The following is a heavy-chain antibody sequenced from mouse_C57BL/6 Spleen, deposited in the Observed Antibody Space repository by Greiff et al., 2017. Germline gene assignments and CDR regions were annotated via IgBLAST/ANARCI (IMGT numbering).Heavy chain of an antibody. CDR3: ARSPYEYGVSPPFAY. CDR1: GYTFTSYW. J-gene: IGHJ3*01. D-gene: IGHD2-4*01. V-gene: IGHV1-61*01. CDR2: IYPSDSET. Sequence: VQLQQPGAELVRPGSSVKLSCKASGYTFTSYWMDWVKQRPGQGLEWIGNIYPSDSETHYNQKFKDKATLTVDKSSSTAYMQLSSLTSEDSAVYYCARSPYEYGVSPPFAYWGQGTLVTVSA.